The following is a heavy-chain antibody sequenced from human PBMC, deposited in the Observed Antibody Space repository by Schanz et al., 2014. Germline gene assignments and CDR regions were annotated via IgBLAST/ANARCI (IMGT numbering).Heavy chain of an antibody. CDR1: GFTFSTSA. J-gene: IGHJ4*02. CDR2: ISASGGDT. Sequence: EVQLLESGGGLVQPGGSLRLSCAASGFTFSTSAMSWVRQVPGKGLEWVSVISASGGDTYYADSVKGRFTISRDNSKNPLYLQMNSLRPEDTAVYYGAKYRGYYRVSGSYRELEYWGQGTLVTVSS. V-gene: IGHV3-23*01. CDR3: AKYRGYYRVSGSYRELEY. D-gene: IGHD3-10*01.